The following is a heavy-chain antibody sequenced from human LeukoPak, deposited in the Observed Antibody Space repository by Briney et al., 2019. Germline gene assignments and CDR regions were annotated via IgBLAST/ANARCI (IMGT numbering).Heavy chain of an antibody. Sequence: AGGSLRLSCAASGFTFSSYSMNWVRQAPGRGLEWVSSIRFTGSYIYYADSVKGRFTISRDDAKNLLSLQMISLRVEDTAVYYCAKVFWGSGYSNTLFDYWGQGTLVTVSS. V-gene: IGHV3-21*04. CDR3: AKVFWGSGYSNTLFDY. J-gene: IGHJ4*02. CDR1: GFTFSSYS. CDR2: IRFTGSYI. D-gene: IGHD3-3*01.